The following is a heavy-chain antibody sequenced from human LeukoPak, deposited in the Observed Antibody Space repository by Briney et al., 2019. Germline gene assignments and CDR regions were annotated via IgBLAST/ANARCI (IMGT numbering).Heavy chain of an antibody. CDR2: IYTSGST. CDR1: GGSISSYY. D-gene: IGHD3-10*01. V-gene: IGHV4-4*07. J-gene: IGHJ6*03. CDR3: ARGGGSHMVRGVIRVYYYMDV. Sequence: SETLSLTCTVSGGSISSYYWSWVRQPPGKGLEWIGRIYTSGSTNYNPSHTSRDTMSVDTSKNPFSLKLSSVTAADTAVYYCARGGGSHMVRGVIRVYYYMDVCGEGTTVTISS.